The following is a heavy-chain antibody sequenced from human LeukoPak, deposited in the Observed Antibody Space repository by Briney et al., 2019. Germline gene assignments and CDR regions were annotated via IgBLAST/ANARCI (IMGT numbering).Heavy chain of an antibody. J-gene: IGHJ4*02. CDR2: IYYSGST. CDR3: ARERRYNWNDDY. V-gene: IGHV4-59*01. Sequence: PSETLSLTCTVSGGSISSYHWSWIRQPPGKGLEWIGYIYYSGSTNYNPSLKSRVTISVDTSKNQFSLKLSSVTAADTAVYYCARERRYNWNDDYWGQGTLVTVSS. D-gene: IGHD1-1*01. CDR1: GGSISSYH.